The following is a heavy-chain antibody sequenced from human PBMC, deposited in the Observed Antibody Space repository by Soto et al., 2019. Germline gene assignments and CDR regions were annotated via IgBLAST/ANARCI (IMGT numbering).Heavy chain of an antibody. V-gene: IGHV3-30-3*01. CDR2: ISYDGNNK. D-gene: IGHD1-1*01. CDR1: GFTVSGYS. Sequence: GGSLRLSCVASGFTVSGYSMHWVRQAPGKGLEWVSLISYDGNNKDYADSVKGRFTISRDNSKNTLYLQMNSLRIEDTAVYYCVRCWGTGDGSNLGYNWFDPWGQGSLVTAPQ. J-gene: IGHJ5*02. CDR3: VRCWGTGDGSNLGYNWFDP.